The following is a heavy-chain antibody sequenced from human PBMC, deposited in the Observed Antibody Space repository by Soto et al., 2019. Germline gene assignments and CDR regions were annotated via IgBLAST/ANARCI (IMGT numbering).Heavy chain of an antibody. CDR3: AKSRDAYNFYFYYGMDV. V-gene: IGHV3-30*18. Sequence: QVQLMESGVGVVQPGTSLRLSCAASGFTFSNYGMHWVRQTPGKGLEWVALILYDGSNKYYADSVKGRFTISRDNSKNTLYLQVSSLRAEDTAVYYCAKSRDAYNFYFYYGMDVWGQGTSVTVSS. CDR1: GFTFSNYG. CDR2: ILYDGSNK. J-gene: IGHJ6*02. D-gene: IGHD1-1*01.